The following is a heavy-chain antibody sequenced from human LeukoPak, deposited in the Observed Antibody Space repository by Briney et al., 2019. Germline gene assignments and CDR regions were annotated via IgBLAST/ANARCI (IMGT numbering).Heavy chain of an antibody. CDR2: IYSGGST. CDR3: ARLGFFDGMDV. D-gene: IGHD3-3*01. CDR1: GFTFSSNY. J-gene: IGHJ6*02. Sequence: GGSLRLSCAASGFTFSSNYMSWVRQAPGKGLEWVSVIYSGGSTYYSDSVKRRFTISIHNSKNTLYLQMNSLRAEDTAVYYCARLGFFDGMDVWGQGTTVTVSS. V-gene: IGHV3-53*01.